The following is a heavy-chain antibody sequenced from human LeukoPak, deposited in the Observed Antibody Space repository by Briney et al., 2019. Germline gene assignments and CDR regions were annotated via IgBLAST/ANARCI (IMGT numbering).Heavy chain of an antibody. CDR1: GYSLSDLS. J-gene: IGHJ4*02. D-gene: IGHD3-3*01. CDR2: INPNSGGT. CDR3: ARRDRDFWSGYPFDY. V-gene: IGHV1-2*02. Sequence: ASVKVSCKVSGYSLSDLSVNWVRQAPGQGLEWMGWINPNSGGTNYAQKFQGRVTMTRDTSISTAYMELSRLRSDDTAVYYCARRDRDFWSGYPFDYWGQGTLVTVSS.